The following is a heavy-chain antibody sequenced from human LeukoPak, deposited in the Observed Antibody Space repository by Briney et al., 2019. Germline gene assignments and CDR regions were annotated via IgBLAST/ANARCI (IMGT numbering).Heavy chain of an antibody. V-gene: IGHV3-30-3*01. CDR1: GFTFSSCA. CDR2: ISYDGNNK. CDR3: VRASSGSYYSNREFDY. J-gene: IGHJ4*02. Sequence: GGSLRLSCAASGFTFSSCAMHWVRQAPGKGLEWVAVISYDGNNKYYADSVKGRFTISRDNSKSTLYLQMNSLRAEDTAVYYCVRASSGSYYSNREFDYWGQGTLVTVSS. D-gene: IGHD1-26*01.